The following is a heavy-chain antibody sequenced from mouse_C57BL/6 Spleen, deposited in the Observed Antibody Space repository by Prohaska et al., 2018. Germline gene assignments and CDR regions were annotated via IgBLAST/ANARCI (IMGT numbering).Heavy chain of an antibody. Sequence: HGKSLEWIGVINPYNGGTSYNQKFKGKATLTVDKSSSTAYMELNSLTSEDSAVYYCARENYGSSYRYYAMDYWGQGTSVTVSS. D-gene: IGHD1-1*01. V-gene: IGHV1-19*01. CDR2: INPYNGGT. J-gene: IGHJ4*01. CDR3: ARENYGSSYRYYAMDY.